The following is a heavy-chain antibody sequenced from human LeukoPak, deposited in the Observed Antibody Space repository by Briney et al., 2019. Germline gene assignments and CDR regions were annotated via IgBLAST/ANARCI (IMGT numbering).Heavy chain of an antibody. CDR3: AKDGVGATLYYFDY. V-gene: IGHV3-23*01. D-gene: IGHD1-26*01. CDR2: ISGSGGST. CDR1: GFTFSSYA. Sequence: GGSMRLSCAASGFTFSSYAMGWVRQAPGKGLEWVSAISGSGGSTYYADSVKGRFTISRDNSKNTLYLQMNSLRAEDTAVYYCAKDGVGATLYYFDYWGQGTLVTVSS. J-gene: IGHJ4*02.